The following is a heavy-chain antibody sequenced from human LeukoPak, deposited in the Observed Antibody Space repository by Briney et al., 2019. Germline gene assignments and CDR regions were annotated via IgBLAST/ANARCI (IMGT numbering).Heavy chain of an antibody. Sequence: GGSLRLSCAASGFTFRSYWMHWVRRAPGKGLVWVSRINSDGISTIYADSVKGRFTFSRDNAKNTLYLHMNSLRAEDTAVYYCARDGGDGILGAFDYWGQGTLVTVSS. V-gene: IGHV3-74*01. D-gene: IGHD2-15*01. CDR3: ARDGGDGILGAFDY. CDR2: INSDGIST. J-gene: IGHJ4*02. CDR1: GFTFRSYW.